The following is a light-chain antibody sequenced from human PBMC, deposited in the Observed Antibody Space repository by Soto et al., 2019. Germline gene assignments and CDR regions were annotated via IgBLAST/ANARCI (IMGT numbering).Light chain of an antibody. Sequence: EIVLTQSPGTLSLSPGEGATLSCRASQSLSRNYLAWYQHKPGQAPRLLIYTASNRPTGVPHRFSGSGSGTDFTLTISRLEPEDFALYYCQQYDNSPLTFGQGTRVEI. CDR3: QQYDNSPLT. V-gene: IGKV3-20*01. CDR1: QSLSRNY. CDR2: TAS. J-gene: IGKJ1*01.